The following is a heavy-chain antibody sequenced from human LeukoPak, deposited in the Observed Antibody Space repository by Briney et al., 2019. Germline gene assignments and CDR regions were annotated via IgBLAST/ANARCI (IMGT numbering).Heavy chain of an antibody. CDR1: GGSISSSSYY. Sequence: SETLSLTCTVSGGSISSSSYYWGWIRQPPGKGLEWIGRINYSGNTYYNPSLKSRVTISVDTSKSQFSLKLSAVTAADTAIYYCARDIPTGYHDYWGQGTLVTVSS. CDR3: ARDIPTGYHDY. D-gene: IGHD3-9*01. J-gene: IGHJ4*02. CDR2: INYSGNT. V-gene: IGHV4-39*07.